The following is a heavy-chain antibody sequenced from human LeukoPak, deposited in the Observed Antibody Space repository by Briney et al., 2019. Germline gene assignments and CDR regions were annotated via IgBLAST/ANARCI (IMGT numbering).Heavy chain of an antibody. V-gene: IGHV1-69*13. CDR3: AQGIVAKARYYFDY. Sequence: SVKVSCRASGGTFSSYAINWVRQAPGQGLEWMGGIIPIFGTANYAQKFQGIVTITADESTSTAYMELSSLRSEDTAVYYCAQGIVAKARYYFDYWGQGTLVTVSS. J-gene: IGHJ4*02. CDR2: IIPIFGTA. D-gene: IGHD5-12*01. CDR1: GGTFSSYA.